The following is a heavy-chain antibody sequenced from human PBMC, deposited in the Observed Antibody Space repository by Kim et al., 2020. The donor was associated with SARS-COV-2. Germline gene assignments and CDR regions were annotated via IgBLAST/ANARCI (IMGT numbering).Heavy chain of an antibody. CDR1: GFTFSSYA. V-gene: IGHV3-30*04. CDR2: ISYDGSNK. D-gene: IGHD6-13*01. CDR3: ARDIGWGSVQQLVGDY. Sequence: GGSLRLSCAASGFTFSSYAMHWVRQAPGKGLEWVAVISYDGSNKYYADSVKGRFTISRDNSKNTLYLQMNSLRAEDTAVYYCARDIGWGSVQQLVGDYWGQGTLVTVSS. J-gene: IGHJ4*02.